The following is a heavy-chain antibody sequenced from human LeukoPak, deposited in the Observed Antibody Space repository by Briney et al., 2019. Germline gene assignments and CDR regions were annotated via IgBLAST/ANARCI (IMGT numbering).Heavy chain of an antibody. Sequence: ASVKVSCKASGYTFSNYNVHWVRQAPGQGLEWMGWINPNSGDTNYAQKFQGRVAMTRDTSISTAYMELSRLRSDDTAVYYCARVRYRLAETYIDYWGQGTLVTVSS. V-gene: IGHV1-2*02. CDR3: ARVRYRLAETYIDY. CDR1: GYTFSNYN. CDR2: INPNSGDT. J-gene: IGHJ4*02. D-gene: IGHD3-16*01.